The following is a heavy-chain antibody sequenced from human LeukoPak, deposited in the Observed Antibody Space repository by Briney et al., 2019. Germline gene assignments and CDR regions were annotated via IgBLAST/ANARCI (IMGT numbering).Heavy chain of an antibody. D-gene: IGHD3-22*01. Sequence: GGSLRLSCAASGFTFSSYWMHRVRQAPGKGLVWVSRINSDGSSTSYADSVKGRFTISRDNAKNTLYLQMNSLRAEDTAVYYCARDTSPWDYDSSGYGYWGQGTLVTVSS. CDR1: GFTFSSYW. J-gene: IGHJ4*02. V-gene: IGHV3-74*01. CDR3: ARDTSPWDYDSSGYGY. CDR2: INSDGSST.